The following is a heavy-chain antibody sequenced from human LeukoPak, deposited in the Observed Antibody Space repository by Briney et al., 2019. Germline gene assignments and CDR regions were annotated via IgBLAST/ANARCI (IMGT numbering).Heavy chain of an antibody. CDR1: GGSISSYY. J-gene: IGHJ4*02. CDR3: ARLNYDISMVFDY. CDR2: IYYSGST. Sequence: PSETLSLTCTVSGGSISSYYWGWIRQPPGKGLEWIGSIYYSGSTYYNPSLKSRVTISVDTSKNQFSLKLSSVTAADTAVYYCARLNYDISMVFDYWGQGTLVTVSS. V-gene: IGHV4-39*07. D-gene: IGHD3-9*01.